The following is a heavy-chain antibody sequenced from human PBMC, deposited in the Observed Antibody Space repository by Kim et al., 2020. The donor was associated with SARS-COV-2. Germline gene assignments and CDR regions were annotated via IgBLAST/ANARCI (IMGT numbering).Heavy chain of an antibody. CDR3: ARRGPYCGGDCYDY. Sequence: GGSLRLSCAASGFTFSSYSMNWVRQAPGKGLEWVSSISSSSSYIYYADSVKGRFTISRDNAKNSLYLQMNSLRAEDTAVYYCARRGPYCGGDCYDYWGQGTLVTVSS. D-gene: IGHD2-21*01. J-gene: IGHJ4*02. CDR1: GFTFSSYS. V-gene: IGHV3-21*01. CDR2: ISSSSSYI.